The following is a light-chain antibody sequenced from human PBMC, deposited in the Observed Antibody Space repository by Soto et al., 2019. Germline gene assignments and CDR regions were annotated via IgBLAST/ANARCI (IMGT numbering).Light chain of an antibody. Sequence: QSVLAQPPSASGSPGQSVIISCTGTSSDVGGYYYVSWYQRHPGKAPKLMIYEVSKRPSGVPDRFSGSTSGNTAYLTVSGLQAEDEADYYCSSYAGSNIYVFGTGTKVTVL. CDR2: EVS. V-gene: IGLV2-8*01. CDR3: SSYAGSNIYV. J-gene: IGLJ1*01. CDR1: SSDVGGYYY.